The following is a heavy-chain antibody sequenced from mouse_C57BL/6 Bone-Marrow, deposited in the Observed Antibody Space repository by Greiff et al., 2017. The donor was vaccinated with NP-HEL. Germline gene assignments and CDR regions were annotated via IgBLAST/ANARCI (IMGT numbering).Heavy chain of an antibody. Sequence: QVQLKQPGAELVKPGASMKMSCKASGYTFTSYWITWVKQRPGQGLEWIGDIYPGSGSTNYNEKFKSKATLTVDTSSSTAYMQLSSLTSEDSAVYYCAAGYCAMDYWGQGTSVTVSS. CDR3: AAGYCAMDY. CDR2: IYPGSGST. J-gene: IGHJ4*01. CDR1: GYTFTSYW. V-gene: IGHV1-55*01.